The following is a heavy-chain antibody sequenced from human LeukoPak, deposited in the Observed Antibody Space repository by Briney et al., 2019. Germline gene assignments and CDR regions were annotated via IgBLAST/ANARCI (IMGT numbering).Heavy chain of an antibody. Sequence: ASVKVSCKASRYTFTGYYMRWVRQAPGQGLEWMGWINPNSGVTDYAQNFQGRVTMTRDTSISTAYVELSRLRSDDTAVYYCARDWQAAAGYFDYWGQGTLVTVSS. CDR2: INPNSGVT. CDR3: ARDWQAAAGYFDY. D-gene: IGHD6-13*01. CDR1: RYTFTGYY. J-gene: IGHJ4*02. V-gene: IGHV1-2*02.